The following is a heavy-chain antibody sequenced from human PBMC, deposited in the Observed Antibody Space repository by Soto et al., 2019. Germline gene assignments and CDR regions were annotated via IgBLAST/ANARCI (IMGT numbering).Heavy chain of an antibody. CDR2: ISGSGGNT. J-gene: IGHJ4*02. CDR1: GFTFSSYA. V-gene: IGHV3-23*01. D-gene: IGHD6-19*01. CDR3: AKDYGSSRYFFDY. Sequence: GGSLRLSCAASGFTFSSYAMSWVRQAPGKGLEWVSAISGSGGNTHYADSVKGRFSISRDNSKNTLYIQMNSLRAEDTAVYYCAKDYGSSRYFFDYWGQGALVTVSS.